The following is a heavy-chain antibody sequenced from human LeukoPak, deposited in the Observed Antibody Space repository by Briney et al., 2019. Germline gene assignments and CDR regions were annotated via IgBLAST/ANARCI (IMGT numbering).Heavy chain of an antibody. V-gene: IGHV3-53*01. CDR1: GFTVSDNY. D-gene: IGHD2-2*01. CDR3: ARAVSTGEGIDWFDP. J-gene: IGHJ5*02. Sequence: PGGSLRLSCAASGFTVSDNYMSWVRQAPGKGLEWVSLIYTGGRTSYADAVKGRFSISRDQSKNTAYLQMNNLRVEDTAFYYCARAVSTGEGIDWFDPWGQGTLVIVSS. CDR2: IYTGGRT.